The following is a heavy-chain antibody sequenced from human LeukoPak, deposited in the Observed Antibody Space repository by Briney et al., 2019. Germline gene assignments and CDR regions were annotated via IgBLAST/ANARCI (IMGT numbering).Heavy chain of an antibody. Sequence: PGGSLRLSCAASGFTFSSYSMNWVRQAPGKGLEWVSGISWNSVSIDYADSVKGRFTISRDNAKNSLYLQMNSLRPEDMALYYCAKETIYCSGGSCYHDAFDIWGQGTMVTVSS. CDR2: ISWNSVSI. V-gene: IGHV3-9*03. J-gene: IGHJ3*02. CDR1: GFTFSSYS. D-gene: IGHD2-15*01. CDR3: AKETIYCSGGSCYHDAFDI.